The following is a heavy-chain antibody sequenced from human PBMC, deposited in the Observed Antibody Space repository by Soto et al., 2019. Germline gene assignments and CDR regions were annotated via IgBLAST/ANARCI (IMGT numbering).Heavy chain of an antibody. D-gene: IGHD3-10*01. CDR3: ARGLILWYGELSRRGGSHYSMDV. Sequence: QVQLQQWGAGLLKPSETLSLTCAVYGGSFSGYQWTWIRQTPGKGLEWIGEINDRGKINYNPSIKRRVTILVDTTNKQIFLKRSSVTAADTDVCYCARGLILWYGELSRRGGSHYSMDVWGKGTTVTVSS. CDR1: GGSFSGYQ. CDR2: INDRGKI. J-gene: IGHJ6*03. V-gene: IGHV4-34*01.